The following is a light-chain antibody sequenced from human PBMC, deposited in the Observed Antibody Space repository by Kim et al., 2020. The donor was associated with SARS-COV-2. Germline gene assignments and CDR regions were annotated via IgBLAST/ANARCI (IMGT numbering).Light chain of an antibody. J-gene: IGKJ1*01. CDR2: GAS. Sequence: SPGERATLPGRASQSVSSSYLAWYQQKPGQAPRLLIYGASSRATGIPDRFSGSGSGTDFTLTISRLEPEEFAVYYCQQYGSSPRTFGQGTKVDIK. CDR3: QQYGSSPRT. V-gene: IGKV3-20*01. CDR1: QSVSSSY.